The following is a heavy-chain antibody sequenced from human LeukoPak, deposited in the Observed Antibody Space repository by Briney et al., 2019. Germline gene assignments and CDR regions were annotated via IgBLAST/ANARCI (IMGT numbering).Heavy chain of an antibody. CDR2: IYYTGST. J-gene: IGHJ6*03. CDR1: GGSISSYF. CDR3: ARAPHFYYYMDV. V-gene: IGHV4-59*01. Sequence: SETLSLTCTVSGGSISSYFWSCIRQPPGKALEWIGYIYYTGSTNYNPSLKSRVTISVDTSKNQFSLKLSSGTAADTALYYCARAPHFYYYMDVWGKGTTVTVSS.